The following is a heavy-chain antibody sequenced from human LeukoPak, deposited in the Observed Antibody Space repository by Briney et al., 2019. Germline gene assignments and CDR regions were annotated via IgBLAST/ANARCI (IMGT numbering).Heavy chain of an antibody. CDR1: GFSFFKYG. J-gene: IGHJ4*02. Sequence: GGSLRLSCAASGFSFFKYGMHWVRQAPGKGLDWVAVIWNDGSYKYYSDSVKGRFTISRYNSMNTLYLQMNSVRAEDTAVYYCAKSIIDSSGYFLFDYWGQGTLVTVSS. D-gene: IGHD3-22*01. CDR3: AKSIIDSSGYFLFDY. CDR2: IWNDGSYK. V-gene: IGHV3-33*06.